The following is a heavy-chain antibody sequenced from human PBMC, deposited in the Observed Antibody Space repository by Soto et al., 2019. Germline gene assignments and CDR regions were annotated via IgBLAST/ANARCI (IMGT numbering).Heavy chain of an antibody. V-gene: IGHV3-30-3*01. CDR2: ISYDGSYR. CDR1: GFALTPYA. CDR3: ARDWDRGGGSDLCKFDL. J-gene: IGHJ2*01. D-gene: IGHD1-26*01. Sequence: QEQLVESGGGVVQPGRSLRLSCAASGFALTPYAMHWVRQAPGKGLEWVAIISYDGSYRSYGDSVKGRFTISRDNSENSLYLQMDSLSSEDTAVYYCARDWDRGGGSDLCKFDLWGRGSLVTVFS.